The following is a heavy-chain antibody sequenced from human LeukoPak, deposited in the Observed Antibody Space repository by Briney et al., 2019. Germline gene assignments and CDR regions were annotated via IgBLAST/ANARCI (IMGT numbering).Heavy chain of an antibody. Sequence: SETLSLTCTVSGGSISSYYWSWIRQPPGKGLEWIGYIYYSGSTNYNPSLKSRVTISVDTSKNQFSLKLSSVTAADTAVYYCAKDPPVYGSGSPYYFDYWGQGTLVTVSS. CDR2: IYYSGST. CDR1: GGSISSYY. J-gene: IGHJ4*02. V-gene: IGHV4-59*01. CDR3: AKDPPVYGSGSPYYFDY. D-gene: IGHD3-10*01.